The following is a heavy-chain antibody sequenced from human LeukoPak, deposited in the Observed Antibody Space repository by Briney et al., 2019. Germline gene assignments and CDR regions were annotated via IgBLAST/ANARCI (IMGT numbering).Heavy chain of an antibody. V-gene: IGHV1-8*01. D-gene: IGHD4-17*01. Sequence: ASVKVSCKASGYTFTSYDINWVRQATGQGLEWMGWMNPNSGNTGYAQKFQGRVTMTRNTSISTAYMELSSLRSEDTAVYYCATSRAMSTTVTKSSYDYWGQGTLVTVSS. CDR1: GYTFTSYD. J-gene: IGHJ4*02. CDR2: MNPNSGNT. CDR3: ATSRAMSTTVTKSSYDY.